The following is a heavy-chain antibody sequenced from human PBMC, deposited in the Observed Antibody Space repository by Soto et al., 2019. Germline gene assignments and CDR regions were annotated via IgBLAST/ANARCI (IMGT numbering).Heavy chain of an antibody. J-gene: IGHJ6*02. V-gene: IGHV3-30-3*01. CDR1: GFTFSSYA. D-gene: IGHD3-3*01. CDR3: AREKTYDFWSGYHNYGMDV. CDR2: ISYDGSNK. Sequence: PGGSLRLSCAASGFTFSSYAMHWVRQAPGKGLEWVAVISYDGSNKYYADSVKGRFTISRDNSKNTLYLQMNSLRAEDTAVYYCAREKTYDFWSGYHNYGMDVWGQGTTVTVSS.